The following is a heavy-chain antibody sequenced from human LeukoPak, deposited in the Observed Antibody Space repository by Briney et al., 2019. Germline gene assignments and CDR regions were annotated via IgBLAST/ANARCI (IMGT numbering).Heavy chain of an antibody. CDR2: MNPNSGNT. D-gene: IGHD6-13*01. CDR1: GYTFTSYD. J-gene: IGHJ6*02. V-gene: IGHV1-8*01. Sequence: ASVKVSCKASGYTFTSYDINWVRQATGQGLEWMGWMNPNSGNTGYAQKFQGRVTMTRDTSTSTVYMELSSLRSEDTAVYYCARDGAEQQPLPYGMDVWGQGTTVTVSS. CDR3: ARDGAEQQPLPYGMDV.